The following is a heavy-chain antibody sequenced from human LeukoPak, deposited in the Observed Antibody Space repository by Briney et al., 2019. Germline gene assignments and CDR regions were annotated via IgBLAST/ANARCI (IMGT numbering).Heavy chain of an antibody. CDR1: GYTFTAYY. Sequence: ASVKVSCKASGYTFTAYYMHWVRQAPGQGLEWMGWINPNSGDTNYAQKFQGRVTMTRDTSISTAYTELSRLRSDDTAVYYCARQSSRWLVFDYWGQGTLVTVSS. CDR2: INPNSGDT. J-gene: IGHJ4*02. CDR3: ARQSSRWLVFDY. V-gene: IGHV1-2*02. D-gene: IGHD6-19*01.